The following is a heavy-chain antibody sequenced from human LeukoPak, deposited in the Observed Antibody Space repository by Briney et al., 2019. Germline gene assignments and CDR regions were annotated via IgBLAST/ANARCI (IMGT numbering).Heavy chain of an antibody. CDR2: INPSGGST. D-gene: IGHD2-21*02. Sequence: ASVKVSCKASGYTFTSYYMHWVRQAPGQGLEWMGIINPSGGSTSYAQKFQGRVTMTRDTSTSTVYMELSSLRSEDTAVYYCARAYRAPYCGGDCYGVYYYGMDVWGQGTTVTVSS. CDR3: ARAYRAPYCGGDCYGVYYYGMDV. J-gene: IGHJ6*02. V-gene: IGHV1-46*01. CDR1: GYTFTSYY.